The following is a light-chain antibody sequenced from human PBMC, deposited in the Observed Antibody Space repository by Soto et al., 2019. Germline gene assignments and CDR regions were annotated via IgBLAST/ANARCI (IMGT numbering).Light chain of an antibody. V-gene: IGLV1-40*01. J-gene: IGLJ1*01. Sequence: QSVLTQPPSVSGAPGQRVTISCTGSSSNIGAGHDVHWYQQLPGAAPKLLIYGNTNRPSGVPDRFSGSESGTSASLAITGLQAEDEADYYCQSYDSSLSCDVFGTGTKLTVL. CDR3: QSYDSSLSCDV. CDR2: GNT. CDR1: SSNIGAGHD.